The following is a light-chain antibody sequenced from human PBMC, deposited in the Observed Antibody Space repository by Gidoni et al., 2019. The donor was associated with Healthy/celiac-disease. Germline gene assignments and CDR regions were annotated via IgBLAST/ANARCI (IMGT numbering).Light chain of an antibody. Sequence: EIVLTQSPGTLSLSTGERATLSCRASQSVSSSYLAWYQQKPGQAPRLLIFGASSRATGIPDRFSGSGSGTDFTLTISSLEPEDFAVYYCQQYGSSVYTFGQGTKLEIK. CDR3: QQYGSSVYT. CDR1: QSVSSSY. V-gene: IGKV3-20*01. CDR2: GAS. J-gene: IGKJ2*01.